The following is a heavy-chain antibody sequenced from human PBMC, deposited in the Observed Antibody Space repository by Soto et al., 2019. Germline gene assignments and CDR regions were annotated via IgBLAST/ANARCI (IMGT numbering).Heavy chain of an antibody. D-gene: IGHD2-2*01. J-gene: IGHJ6*03. V-gene: IGHV3-7*01. Sequence: EVQLVESGGGLVQPGGSLRLSCAASGFTFSSYWMSWVRQAPGKGLEWVANIKQDGSEKYYVDSVKGRFNISRDNAKNSLYLQMNSLRAEDTAVYYCARAPGGYQLLRAHYYYYYYMDVWGKGTTVTVSS. CDR2: IKQDGSEK. CDR3: ARAPGGYQLLRAHYYYYYYMDV. CDR1: GFTFSSYW.